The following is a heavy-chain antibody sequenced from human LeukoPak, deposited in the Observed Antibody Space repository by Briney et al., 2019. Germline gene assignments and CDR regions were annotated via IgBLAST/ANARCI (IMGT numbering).Heavy chain of an antibody. CDR2: ISYDGSNK. D-gene: IGHD3-16*02. CDR1: GFTFSSYG. J-gene: IGHJ3*02. Sequence: GRSLRLSCAASGFTFSSYGMHWVRQAPGEGLEWVAVISYDGSNKYYADSVKGRFTISRDNSKNTLYLQMNSLRAEDTAVYYCAKDYDYVWGSYRSFAFDIWGQGTMVTVSS. CDR3: AKDYDYVWGSYRSFAFDI. V-gene: IGHV3-30*18.